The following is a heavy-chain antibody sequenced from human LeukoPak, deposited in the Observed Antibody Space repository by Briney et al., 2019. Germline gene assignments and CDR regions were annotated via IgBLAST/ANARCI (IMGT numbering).Heavy chain of an antibody. CDR3: AKDGGGQSYSSGWAGYFDY. V-gene: IGHV3-23*01. J-gene: IGHJ4*02. D-gene: IGHD6-19*01. Sequence: GGSLRLSCVPSLVSFSIDAMSCGRQAPEERGGWGSPIIGIVGRKYYAASVEGRFTISRDNSKNTLSLKMNSMRAEDTAVYYCAKDGGGQSYSSGWAGYFDYWGQGTLVTVSS. CDR1: LVSFSIDA. CDR2: IIGIVGRK.